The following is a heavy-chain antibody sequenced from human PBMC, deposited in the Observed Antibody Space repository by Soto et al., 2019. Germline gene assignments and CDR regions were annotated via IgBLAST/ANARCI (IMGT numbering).Heavy chain of an antibody. J-gene: IGHJ4*02. Sequence: QVQLVQSGAEVKKPGASVKVSCKASGYTFTSYAMHWVRQAPGQRLEWMGWINAGNGNTKYSQKFQGRVTITRDTSASTAYMELSSLRSEDTAVYYCTRNVGGYELVYFDYCGQGTLVTVSS. V-gene: IGHV1-3*01. D-gene: IGHD5-12*01. CDR2: INAGNGNT. CDR1: GYTFTSYA. CDR3: TRNVGGYELVYFDY.